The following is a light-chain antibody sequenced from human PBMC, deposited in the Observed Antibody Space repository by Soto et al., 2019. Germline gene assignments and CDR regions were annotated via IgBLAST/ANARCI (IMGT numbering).Light chain of an antibody. Sequence: LTQPPSASGSPGQSVTISCTGTSSDVGGYNYVSWYQQHPGKAPKLMIYEVSKRPSGVPDRFSGSKSGNTASLTVSGLQAEDEADYYCSSYAGSNNYVFGTGTK. CDR3: SSYAGSNNYV. CDR2: EVS. J-gene: IGLJ1*01. V-gene: IGLV2-8*01. CDR1: SSDVGGYNY.